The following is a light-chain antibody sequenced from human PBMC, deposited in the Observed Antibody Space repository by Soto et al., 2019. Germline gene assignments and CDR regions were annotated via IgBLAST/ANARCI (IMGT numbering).Light chain of an antibody. V-gene: IGKV1-39*01. J-gene: IGKJ1*01. CDR2: SAS. CDR3: QQTYSLPRT. Sequence: QLTQSPSSLSASVGDRVSITCRASQDISSSLAWYQQKPGKVPDLLIYSASTLYSGVPSRFSGSGSGTEFTLTISNLQPEDFATYYCQQTYSLPRTFAQGTKVDIK. CDR1: QDISSS.